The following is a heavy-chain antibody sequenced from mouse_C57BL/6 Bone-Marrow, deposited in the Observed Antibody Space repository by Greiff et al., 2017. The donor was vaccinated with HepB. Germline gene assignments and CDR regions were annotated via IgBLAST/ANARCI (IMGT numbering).Heavy chain of an antibody. CDR1: GYTFTSYW. Sequence: VQLQQPGAELVKPGASVKMSCKASGYTFTSYWITWVKQRPGQGLEWIGDIYPGSGSTNYNEKFKSKATLTVDKSSSTAYMQLSSLTSEASAVYYCARSLKLLRTSYFDYWGQGTPLTVSS. V-gene: IGHV1-55*01. CDR3: ARSLKLLRTSYFDY. D-gene: IGHD1-1*01. J-gene: IGHJ2*01. CDR2: IYPGSGST.